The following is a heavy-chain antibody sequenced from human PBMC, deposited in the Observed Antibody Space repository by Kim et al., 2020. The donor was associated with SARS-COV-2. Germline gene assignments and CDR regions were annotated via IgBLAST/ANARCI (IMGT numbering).Heavy chain of an antibody. Sequence: DSVKGRFTISRDNSKNTLYLQMNSLRAEDTAVYYCARDGRYSNYVYGMDVWGQGTTVTVSS. V-gene: IGHV3-53*01. J-gene: IGHJ6*02. D-gene: IGHD4-4*01. CDR3: ARDGRYSNYVYGMDV.